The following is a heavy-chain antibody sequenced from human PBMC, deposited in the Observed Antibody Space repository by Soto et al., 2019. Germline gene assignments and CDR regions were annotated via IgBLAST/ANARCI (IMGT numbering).Heavy chain of an antibody. Sequence: AGGSLRLSCAASGFNFRNAWMSWVRQAPGKGLEWVGRIKSKTDGGTTDYAAPVKGRFTISRDDSKNTLYLQTNSLKTEDTAVYYCTTDARIVVVTYDGFDIWGQGTMVTVSS. CDR3: TTDARIVVVTYDGFDI. CDR1: GFNFRNAW. J-gene: IGHJ3*02. D-gene: IGHD3-22*01. V-gene: IGHV3-15*01. CDR2: IKSKTDGGTT.